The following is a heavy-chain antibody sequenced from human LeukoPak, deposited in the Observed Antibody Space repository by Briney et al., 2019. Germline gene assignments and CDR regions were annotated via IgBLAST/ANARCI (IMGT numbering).Heavy chain of an antibody. CDR2: INHSGST. D-gene: IGHD1-26*01. Sequence: PSETLSLTCAVYGGSFSGYYWSWIRQPPGKGLEWIGEINHSGSTNYNPSLKSRVTISVDTSKNQFSLKLSSVTAADTAVYYCATLTGPGSYSTRPRDYWGQGTLVTVSS. CDR3: ATLTGPGSYSTRPRDY. V-gene: IGHV4-34*01. J-gene: IGHJ4*02. CDR1: GGSFSGYY.